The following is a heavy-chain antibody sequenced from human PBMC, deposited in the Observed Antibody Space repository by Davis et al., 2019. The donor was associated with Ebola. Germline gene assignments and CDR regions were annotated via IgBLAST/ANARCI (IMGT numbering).Heavy chain of an antibody. CDR2: INHSGTT. D-gene: IGHD4-17*01. CDR3: ARVLGNGDLLLDY. J-gene: IGHJ4*02. CDR1: GGSLRGHF. V-gene: IGHV4-34*01. Sequence: SETLSLTCAVYGGSLRGHFWSWFRQPPGKGLEWIGEINHSGTTNYDPSLKSRVTISVDTSKNQFSLKVTSVTAADTAVYYCARVLGNGDLLLDYWGQGTLVTVSS.